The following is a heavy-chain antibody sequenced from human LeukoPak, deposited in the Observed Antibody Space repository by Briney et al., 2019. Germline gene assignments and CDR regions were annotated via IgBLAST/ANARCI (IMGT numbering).Heavy chain of an antibody. CDR3: ARLAGSRGYDFWSGYCTGIADYYYMDV. CDR1: GGSISSSSYY. CDR2: IYYSGST. Sequence: ETLSLTCTVSGGSISSSSYYWGWIRQPPGKGLEWIGSIYYSGSTYYNPSLKSRVTISVDTSKNQFSLKLSSVTAADTAVYYCARLAGSRGYDFWSGYCTGIADYYYMDVWGKGTTVTVSS. V-gene: IGHV4-39*01. J-gene: IGHJ6*03. D-gene: IGHD3-3*01.